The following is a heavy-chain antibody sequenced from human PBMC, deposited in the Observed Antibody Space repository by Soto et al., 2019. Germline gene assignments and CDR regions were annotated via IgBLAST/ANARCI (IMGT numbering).Heavy chain of an antibody. CDR3: ARSMITFGGVKTNNWFDP. J-gene: IGHJ5*02. Sequence: SETLSLTCAVYGGSFSGYYWSWIRQPPGKGLEWIGEINHSGSTNYNPSLKSRVTISVDTSKNQFSLKLSSVTAADTAVYYCARSMITFGGVKTNNWFDPWGQGTLVTVSS. CDR2: INHSGST. CDR1: GGSFSGYY. D-gene: IGHD3-16*01. V-gene: IGHV4-34*01.